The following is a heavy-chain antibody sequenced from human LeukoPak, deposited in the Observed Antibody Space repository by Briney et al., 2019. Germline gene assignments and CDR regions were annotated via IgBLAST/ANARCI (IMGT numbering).Heavy chain of an antibody. D-gene: IGHD3-3*01. V-gene: IGHV4-39*01. CDR3: ARGPPLQVFYDFWSGYLEAFDI. CDR2: IYYSGST. Sequence: SETLSLTCTVSGGSISSSSYYWGWIRQPPGKGLEWIGSIYYSGSTYYNPSLKSRVTISVDTSKNQFSLKLSSVTAADTAVYYCARGPPLQVFYDFWSGYLEAFDIWGQGTMVTVSS. CDR1: GGSISSSSYY. J-gene: IGHJ3*02.